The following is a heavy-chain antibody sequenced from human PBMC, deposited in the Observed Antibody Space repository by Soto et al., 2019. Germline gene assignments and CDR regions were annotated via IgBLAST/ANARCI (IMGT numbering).Heavy chain of an antibody. Sequence: ASVKVSCKASGYTFTSYAMHWVRQAPGQRLEWMGWINAGNGNTKYSQKFQGRVTITRDTSASTAYMALSSLRSEDTAVYYCAREVGRAAPPVGYYYYGMDVWGQGTTVTVSS. CDR3: AREVGRAAPPVGYYYYGMDV. CDR2: INAGNGNT. D-gene: IGHD6-13*01. J-gene: IGHJ6*02. CDR1: GYTFTSYA. V-gene: IGHV1-3*01.